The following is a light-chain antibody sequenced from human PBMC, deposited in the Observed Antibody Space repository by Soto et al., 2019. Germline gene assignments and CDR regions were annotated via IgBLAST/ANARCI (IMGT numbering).Light chain of an antibody. V-gene: IGKV1-39*01. CDR2: AAS. CDR1: QSISSY. J-gene: IGKJ2*01. CDR3: QQSYSTPYT. Sequence: DIQMTQSPSSLSASVGDRVTITCRASQSISSYLNWYQQKPGKAPKLLIYAASSLQSGVPSRFSGSGSWTDFTLTISGLQPEDFETYYCQQSYSTPYTFGQGTKLEIK.